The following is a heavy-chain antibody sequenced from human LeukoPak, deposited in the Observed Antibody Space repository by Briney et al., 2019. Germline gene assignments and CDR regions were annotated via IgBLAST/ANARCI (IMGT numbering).Heavy chain of an antibody. Sequence: GGSLRLSCAASGFTFDDYAMHWVRQAPGKGLEWVSGISWNSGSIGYADSVKGRFTIFRDNAKNSLYLQMNSLRAEDTALYYCAKDIDRLIAVAGNAFDIWGQGTMVTVSS. D-gene: IGHD6-19*01. CDR2: ISWNSGSI. CDR1: GFTFDDYA. CDR3: AKDIDRLIAVAGNAFDI. V-gene: IGHV3-9*01. J-gene: IGHJ3*02.